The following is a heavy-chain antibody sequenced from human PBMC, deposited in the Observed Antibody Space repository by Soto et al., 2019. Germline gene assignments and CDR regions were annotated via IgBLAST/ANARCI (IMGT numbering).Heavy chain of an antibody. V-gene: IGHV3-23*01. CDR2: ISGSAGRT. J-gene: IGHJ6*02. CDR3: AKVTSARVFYFGLDV. CDR1: GFTFTSHV. D-gene: IGHD2-2*01. Sequence: GGSLRLSCAASGFTFTSHVMSWVRQAPGKGLEWVAIISGSAGRTYYADSVKGRFTISRDNSKNTLYLQMNSLRADDTAVYYCAKVTSARVFYFGLDVWGQGTTVTVSS.